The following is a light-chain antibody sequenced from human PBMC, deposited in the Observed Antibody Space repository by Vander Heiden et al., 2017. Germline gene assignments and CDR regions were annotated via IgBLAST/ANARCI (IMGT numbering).Light chain of an antibody. CDR3: RQSDSTPQT. V-gene: IGKV1-39*01. Sequence: DIKMTQSPSSLSASVGDRVTITCRASQSISSYLNWYLQKPGKAPKLLIYAASILQSGVPSRFSGSGSGTDFTLSISRLLPEDFATYYCRQSDSTPQTFGQGTKVEIK. J-gene: IGKJ1*01. CDR1: QSISSY. CDR2: AAS.